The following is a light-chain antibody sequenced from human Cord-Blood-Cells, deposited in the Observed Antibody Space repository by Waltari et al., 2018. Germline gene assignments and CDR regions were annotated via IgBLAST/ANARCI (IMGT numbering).Light chain of an antibody. CDR3: CSYAGSYTWV. V-gene: IGLV2-11*01. Sequence: QSALTRPRSVSGSPGQSVTISCTGTSSDVCGYNYVSWYQQHPGKAPKLMIYDVSKRPSGVPDRFSGSKSGNTASLTISGLQAEDEADYYCCSYAGSYTWVFGGGTKLTVL. J-gene: IGLJ3*02. CDR2: DVS. CDR1: SSDVCGYNY.